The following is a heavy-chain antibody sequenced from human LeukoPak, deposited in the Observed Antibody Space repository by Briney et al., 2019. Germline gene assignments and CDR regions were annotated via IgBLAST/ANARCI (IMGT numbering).Heavy chain of an antibody. CDR3: ARDPTNPYCSGGSCYPNWFDP. D-gene: IGHD2-15*01. CDR2: INSDGSST. Sequence: PGGSLRLSCAASGFTFSSYWMHWVRQAPGKGLVWVSRINSDGSSTSYADSVKGRFTISRDNAKNTLYLQMNSLRAEDTAVYYCARDPTNPYCSGGSCYPNWFDPWGQGTLVTVSS. V-gene: IGHV3-74*01. J-gene: IGHJ5*02. CDR1: GFTFSSYW.